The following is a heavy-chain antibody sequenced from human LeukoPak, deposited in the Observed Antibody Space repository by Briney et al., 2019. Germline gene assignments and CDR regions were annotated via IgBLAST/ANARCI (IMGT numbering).Heavy chain of an antibody. J-gene: IGHJ4*02. V-gene: IGHV3-30*18. CDR1: GFTFSSYG. CDR2: MSYDGSNK. D-gene: IGHD5-24*01. Sequence: GGSLRLSCAASGFTFSSYGMHWVRQAPGKGLEWVAVMSYDGSNKDYADSVKGRFTISRDNYKNTLYVQMNSLRPEDMAVYYCAKDSSGGWLSSYYFDSWGQGTLVTVSS. CDR3: AKDSSGGWLSSYYFDS.